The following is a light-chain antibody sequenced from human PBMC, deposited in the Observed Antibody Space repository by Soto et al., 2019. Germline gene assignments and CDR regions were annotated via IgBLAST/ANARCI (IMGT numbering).Light chain of an antibody. Sequence: DIQMTQSPSTLSPSVGDRVTITCRASQGLSSWLAWYQQNPGKAPKLLIYDASILESGVPSRFSGSGSGTEFTLTISSLQPDDFATYYCQHYDGNSRTFGQGTKVDIK. CDR2: DAS. CDR3: QHYDGNSRT. CDR1: QGLSSW. J-gene: IGKJ1*01. V-gene: IGKV1-5*01.